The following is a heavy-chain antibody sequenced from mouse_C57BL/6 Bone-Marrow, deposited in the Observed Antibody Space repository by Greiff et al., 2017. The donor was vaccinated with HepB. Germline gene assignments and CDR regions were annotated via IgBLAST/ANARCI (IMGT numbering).Heavy chain of an antibody. CDR1: GFTFSDYY. Sequence: EVHLVESGGGLVQPGGSLKLSCAASGFTFSDYYMYWVRQTPEKRLEWVAYISNGGGSTYYPDTVKGRFTISRDNAKNTLYLQMSRLKSEDTAMYYCARDGSSYVGYWYFDVWGTGTTVTVSS. CDR3: ARDGSSYVGYWYFDV. D-gene: IGHD1-1*01. J-gene: IGHJ1*03. V-gene: IGHV5-12*01. CDR2: ISNGGGST.